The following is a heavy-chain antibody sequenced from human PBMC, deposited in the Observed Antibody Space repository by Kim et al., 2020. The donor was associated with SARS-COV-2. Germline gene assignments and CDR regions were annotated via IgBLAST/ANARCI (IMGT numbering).Heavy chain of an antibody. D-gene: IGHD3-3*01. V-gene: IGHV4-59*01. CDR2: IYYSGST. Sequence: SETLSLTCTVSGGSSSSYYWSWIRQPPGKGLEWIGYIYYSGSTNYNLSLKSRVTISVDTSKNQYSLKLSSVTAADTAVYYCARGVLITIFGVVREFDYWGQGTLVTVSS. CDR3: ARGVLITIFGVVREFDY. CDR1: GGSSSSYY. J-gene: IGHJ4*02.